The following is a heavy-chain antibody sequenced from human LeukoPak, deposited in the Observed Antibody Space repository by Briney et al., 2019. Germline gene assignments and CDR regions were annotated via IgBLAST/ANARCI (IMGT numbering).Heavy chain of an antibody. CDR2: ILPHDSDI. V-gene: IGHV5-51*01. J-gene: IGHJ6*02. CDR3: ARFGIRGCISNTKCYTSFFYYGMDV. D-gene: IGHD2-2*02. CDR1: GYSFLDYW. Sequence: GESLKISCKGSGYSFLDYWIGWVRPMPGKGPGLMGLILPHDSDIKYTPSFQGQVTISVDKSISSAYVQWGSLKASGTAMYYCARFGIRGCISNTKCYTSFFYYGMDVWGQGTTVTVPS.